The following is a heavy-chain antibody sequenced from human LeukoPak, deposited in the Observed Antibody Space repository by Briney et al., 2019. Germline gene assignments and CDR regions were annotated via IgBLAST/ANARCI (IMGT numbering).Heavy chain of an antibody. D-gene: IGHD3-3*01. CDR3: ARGDDFWSGYYFYYFDY. CDR2: INPSGGST. Sequence: ASVKVSCRASGYTFTSYYMHWVRQAPGPGLEWMGVINPSGGSTSYAQKFQGRVTMTRDTSTSTVYMELSSLRSEDTAVYYCARGDDFWSGYYFYYFDYWGQGTLVTVSS. V-gene: IGHV1-46*01. CDR1: GYTFTSYY. J-gene: IGHJ4*02.